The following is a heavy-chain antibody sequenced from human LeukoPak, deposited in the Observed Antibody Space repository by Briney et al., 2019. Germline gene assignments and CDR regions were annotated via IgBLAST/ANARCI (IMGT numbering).Heavy chain of an antibody. J-gene: IGHJ3*02. Sequence: GGSLRLSCAASGFTFSSYEMHWVRQATGKGLEWVSGIGTAGDTYYPDSVKGRFTISREDDKNSLYLQMHSLRAGERVVYYVVGDLTGENALDIGGKGTLLTVP. V-gene: IGHV3-13*01. CDR2: IGTAGDT. CDR1: GFTFSSYE. CDR3: VGDLTGENALDI. D-gene: IGHD3-16*01.